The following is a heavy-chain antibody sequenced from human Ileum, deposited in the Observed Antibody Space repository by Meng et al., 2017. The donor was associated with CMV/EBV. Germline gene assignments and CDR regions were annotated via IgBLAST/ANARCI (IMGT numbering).Heavy chain of an antibody. V-gene: IGHV3-9*01. Sequence: SLKISCAASGFTFDDHAMHWVRQAPGKGLEWVAGVSRDSVNICYADSVKGRFTISRDNAKNSLYLQMNSLKTEDTALYYCAKDLSTGTIRPSSYYYYGLDVWGQGTTVTVSS. D-gene: IGHD1-7*01. CDR1: GFTFDDHA. CDR3: AKDLSTGTIRPSSYYYYGLDV. CDR2: VSRDSVNI. J-gene: IGHJ6*02.